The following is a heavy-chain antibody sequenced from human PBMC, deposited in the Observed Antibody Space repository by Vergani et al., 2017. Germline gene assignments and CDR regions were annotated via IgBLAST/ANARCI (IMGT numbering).Heavy chain of an antibody. J-gene: IGHJ6*02. Sequence: QVQLQESGPGLVKPSETLSLTCAVYGGSFSGYYWSWIRQPPGKGLEWTGEINHSGSTNYNPSLKSRVTISVDTSKSQFSLKLNSVTAADTAVYYCARNRRFYCSSTSCHTLGYYYYGMDVWGQGTTVTVSS. D-gene: IGHD2-2*02. CDR2: INHSGST. CDR1: GGSFSGYY. V-gene: IGHV4-34*01. CDR3: ARNRRFYCSSTSCHTLGYYYYGMDV.